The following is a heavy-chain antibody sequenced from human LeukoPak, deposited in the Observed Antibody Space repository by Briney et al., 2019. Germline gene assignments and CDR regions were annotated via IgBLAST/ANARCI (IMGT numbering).Heavy chain of an antibody. CDR2: IKQDGSEK. CDR3: LRGVRAPDY. CDR1: GFTFSNYW. J-gene: IGHJ4*02. Sequence: GGSLRLSCAGSGFTFSNYWMSWVRQAPGKGLEWVANIKQDGSEKYYVDSVKGRFTISRDNAKNSLYLQMNSLRAEDTAVYCCLRGVRAPDYWGQGTLVTVSS. V-gene: IGHV3-7*01.